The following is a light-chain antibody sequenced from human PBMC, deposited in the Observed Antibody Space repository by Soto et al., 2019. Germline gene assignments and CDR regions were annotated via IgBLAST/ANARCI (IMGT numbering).Light chain of an antibody. Sequence: QSALTQPASVSGSPGQSITISCTGTSSDVGNYKYVSWYQQHPGKAPKLMIYEVSNRPSGVSNRFSGSKSGNTASLTISGLQAEDETDYYCFSYAGSGTLVFGTGTKLTVL. CDR2: EVS. CDR3: FSYAGSGTLV. V-gene: IGLV2-23*02. J-gene: IGLJ1*01. CDR1: SSDVGNYKY.